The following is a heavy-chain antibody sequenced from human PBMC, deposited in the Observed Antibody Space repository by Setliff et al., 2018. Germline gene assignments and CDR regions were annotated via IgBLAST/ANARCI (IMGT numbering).Heavy chain of an antibody. V-gene: IGHV1-3*01. Sequence: GASVKVSCKASGYTFTSYSMHWVRQAPGQSLEWMGWINAGNGNTKYSQKFQGRVTITRDTSASAAYMELSSLRSEDTAVYFCAGVLRDYYGSGSYYNWFDPWGQGTLGTVS. CDR2: INAGNGNT. CDR1: GYTFTSYS. D-gene: IGHD3-10*01. CDR3: AGVLRDYYGSGSYYNWFDP. J-gene: IGHJ5*02.